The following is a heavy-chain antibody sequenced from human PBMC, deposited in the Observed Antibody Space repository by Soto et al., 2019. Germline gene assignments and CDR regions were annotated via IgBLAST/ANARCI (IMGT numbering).Heavy chain of an antibody. J-gene: IGHJ4*02. CDR2: INPSGGST. Sequence: ASVKVSCKASGYTFTSYYIHWVRQAPGQGLEWMGIINPSGGSTTYAQRFQGRVTMTRDTSTSTVYMELSSLRSEDTAVYYCARVRNGYKFCYFDYWGQGTLVTVSS. CDR1: GYTFTSYY. V-gene: IGHV1-46*03. CDR3: ARVRNGYKFCYFDY. D-gene: IGHD5-12*01.